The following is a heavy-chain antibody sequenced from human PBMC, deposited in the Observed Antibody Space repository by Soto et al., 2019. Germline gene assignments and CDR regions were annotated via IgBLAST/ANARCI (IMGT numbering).Heavy chain of an antibody. CDR2: ISAYNGNT. Sequence: ASVKVSCKASGYTFTSYGISWVRQAPGQGLEWMGWISAYNGNTNYAQKLQGRVTMTTDTSTSTAYMELRSLRSDDTAVHYCARDHSRGYSYGLNWFDPWGQGTLVTVSS. V-gene: IGHV1-18*01. CDR3: ARDHSRGYSYGLNWFDP. J-gene: IGHJ5*02. CDR1: GYTFTSYG. D-gene: IGHD5-18*01.